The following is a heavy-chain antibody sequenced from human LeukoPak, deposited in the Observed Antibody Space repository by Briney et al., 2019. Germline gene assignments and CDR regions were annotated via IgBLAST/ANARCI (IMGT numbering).Heavy chain of an antibody. CDR1: GYSISSGYY. Sequence: TSETLSLTCTVSGYSISSGYYWGWIRQPPGKGLEWIGSIYHSGSTYYNPSLKSRVTISVDTSKNQFSLKLSSVTAADTAVYYCARECYSGSGGSCYSSAFDIWGQGTMVTVSS. CDR2: IYHSGST. V-gene: IGHV4-38-2*02. CDR3: ARECYSGSGGSCYSSAFDI. D-gene: IGHD2-15*01. J-gene: IGHJ3*02.